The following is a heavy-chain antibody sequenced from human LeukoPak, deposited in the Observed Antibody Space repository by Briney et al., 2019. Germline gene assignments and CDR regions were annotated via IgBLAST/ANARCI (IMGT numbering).Heavy chain of an antibody. Sequence: GGSLRLSCAASGFTVSSNYMSWVRQAPGKGLEWVSVICSGGSTYYADSVKGRFTISRDNSKNTLYLQMNSLRAEDTALYYCASLYVVTTVVNWGQGNLVTVSS. CDR1: GFTVSSNY. CDR3: ASLYVVTTVVN. V-gene: IGHV3-53*01. J-gene: IGHJ4*02. D-gene: IGHD4-23*01. CDR2: ICSGGST.